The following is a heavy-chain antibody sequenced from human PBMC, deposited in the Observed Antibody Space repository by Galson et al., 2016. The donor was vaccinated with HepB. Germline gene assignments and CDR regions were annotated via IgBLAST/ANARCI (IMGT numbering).Heavy chain of an antibody. J-gene: IGHJ4*02. CDR2: IKQDGGEK. V-gene: IGHV3-7*03. Sequence: SLRLSCAASGFTFTTYWMTWVRQAPGKGLEWVSTIKQDGGEKYYVDSVKGRFTISRDNAKNSLYLQMNSLRAEDTAVYYCATPDEGNGRIFDYWGQGTLVTVSS. CDR3: ATPDEGNGRIFDY. D-gene: IGHD2-8*01. CDR1: GFTFTTYW.